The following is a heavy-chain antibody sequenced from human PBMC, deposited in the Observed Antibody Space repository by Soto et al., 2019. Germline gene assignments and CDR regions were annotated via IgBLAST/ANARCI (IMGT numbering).Heavy chain of an antibody. CDR1: GGTFSTFG. D-gene: IGHD4-17*01. CDR2: IIPFFGTA. J-gene: IGHJ4*02. Sequence: SVKVSCKASGGTFSTFGISWVRQAPGQGLEWMGGIIPFFGTARYSQKFEDRITITADESTNTVYTDLRSPTSEDTAIYYCAKSAPMDAGDKYYYDFWGQGALVTVSS. V-gene: IGHV1-69*13. CDR3: AKSAPMDAGDKYYYDF.